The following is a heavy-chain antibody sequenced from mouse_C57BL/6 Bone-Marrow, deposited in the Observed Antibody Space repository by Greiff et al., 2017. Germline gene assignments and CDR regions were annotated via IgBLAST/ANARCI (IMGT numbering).Heavy chain of an antibody. J-gene: IGHJ4*01. Sequence: EVQLQQSGPVLVKPGASVKMSCKASGYTFTDYYMNWVKQSHGKSLEWIGVINPYNGGTSYNQKFKGNATLTVDKSSSTAYMELNSLTSEDSAVYYCARALYDAMDYWGQGTSVTVSS. CDR3: ARALYDAMDY. CDR1: GYTFTDYY. V-gene: IGHV1-19*01. CDR2: INPYNGGT.